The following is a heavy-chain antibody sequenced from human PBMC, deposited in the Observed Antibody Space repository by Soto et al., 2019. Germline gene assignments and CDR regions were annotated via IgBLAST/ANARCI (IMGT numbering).Heavy chain of an antibody. CDR2: ISSSGDII. CDR1: GFTFSDHY. J-gene: IGHJ4*02. Sequence: PGGSLRLSCAASGFTFSDHYMSWIRQAPGKGLEWVSYISSSGDIIYYADSVKGRFTISRDNAKNSLYLQMNSLRAEDTAVYYCARDLGYYDSSGYFDYWDQGTLVTVSS. D-gene: IGHD3-22*01. CDR3: ARDLGYYDSSGYFDY. V-gene: IGHV3-11*01.